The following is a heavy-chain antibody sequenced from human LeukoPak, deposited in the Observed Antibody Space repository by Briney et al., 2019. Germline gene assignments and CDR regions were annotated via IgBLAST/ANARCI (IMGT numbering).Heavy chain of an antibody. D-gene: IGHD5-12*01. CDR1: GFTFSTFA. CDR2: ISGSGGGT. Sequence: GGSLRLSCAASGFTFSTFAMSWVRQAPGKGLEWVSAISGSGGGTYYADSVKGRLTISRDNSKNTLYPQMSSLRAEDTAVYYCAKAFSAYENWPPNWFDPWGQGTLVTVSS. V-gene: IGHV3-23*01. CDR3: AKAFSAYENWPPNWFDP. J-gene: IGHJ5*02.